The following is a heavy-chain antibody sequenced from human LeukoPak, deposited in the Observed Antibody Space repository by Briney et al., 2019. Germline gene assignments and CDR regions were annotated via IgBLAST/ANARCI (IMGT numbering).Heavy chain of an antibody. CDR1: GFTFSSYG. V-gene: IGHV3-30*02. D-gene: IGHD4/OR15-4a*01. J-gene: IGHJ4*02. CDR2: IRYDGTNK. CDR3: ARDTLGEGEDANYAVYYFDY. Sequence: GGSLGLSCAASGFTFSSYGMHWVRQAPGKGLEWVAFIRYDGTNKYYADSVKGRFTISRDDSKNTLYLRMNSLRAEDTAVYYCARDTLGEGEDANYAVYYFDYWGQGTPVTVSS.